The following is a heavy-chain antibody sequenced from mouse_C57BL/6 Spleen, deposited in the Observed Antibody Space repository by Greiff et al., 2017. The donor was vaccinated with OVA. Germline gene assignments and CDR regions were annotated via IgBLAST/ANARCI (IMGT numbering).Heavy chain of an antibody. D-gene: IGHD2-4*01. V-gene: IGHV1-42*01. CDR3: ARAYDYNWYFDV. Sequence: EVKLMESGPELVKPGASVKISCKASGYSFTGYYMNWVKQSPEKSLEWIGEINPSTGGTTYNQKFKAKATLTVDKSSSTAYMQLKSLTSEDSAVYYCARAYDYNWYFDVWGTGTTVTVSS. CDR2: INPSTGGT. CDR1: GYSFTGYY. J-gene: IGHJ1*03.